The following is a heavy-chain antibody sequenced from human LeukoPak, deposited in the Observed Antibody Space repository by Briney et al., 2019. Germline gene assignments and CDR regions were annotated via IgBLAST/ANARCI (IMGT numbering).Heavy chain of an antibody. CDR2: IYWNDDK. CDR3: AHCIAAAGTRGAFDI. J-gene: IGHJ3*02. V-gene: IGHV2-5*01. Sequence: SGPTLVKPTQTLTLTCTFSGFSLSTSGVGVGWIRQPPGKALEWLALIYWNDDKRYSPSLKSRLTITKDTSKNQVVLTMTNMDPVDTATYYCAHCIAAAGTRGAFDIWGQGTMVTVSS. D-gene: IGHD6-13*01. CDR1: GFSLSTSGVG.